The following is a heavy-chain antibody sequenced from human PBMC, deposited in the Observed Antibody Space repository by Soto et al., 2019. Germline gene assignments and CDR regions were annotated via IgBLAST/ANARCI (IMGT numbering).Heavy chain of an antibody. Sequence: GGSLRLSCAASGFTFSNAWMSWVRQAPGKGLEWVGRIKSKTDGGTTDYAAPVKGRFTISRDDSKNTLYLQMNSLKTEDTAVYYCTTSPRASSSWYYFDYWGQGTLVTVSS. CDR2: IKSKTDGGTT. J-gene: IGHJ4*02. D-gene: IGHD6-13*01. V-gene: IGHV3-15*01. CDR1: GFTFSNAW. CDR3: TTSPRASSSWYYFDY.